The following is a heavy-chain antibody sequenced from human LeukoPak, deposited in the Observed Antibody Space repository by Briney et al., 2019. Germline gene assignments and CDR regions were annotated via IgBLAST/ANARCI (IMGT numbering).Heavy chain of an antibody. D-gene: IGHD6-19*01. V-gene: IGHV3-49*04. CDR1: GFTFGDYA. CDR2: IRSRRYGGAT. CDR3: TRDILSGWYYFDF. J-gene: IGHJ4*02. Sequence: SLRLYCTASGFTFGDYAMSWVPQAPGKGLEWVGFIRSRRYGGATEYAASVTSRFTISTDDSNSVACMPMTRLTTEDYSVYYCTRDILSGWYYFDFWGQGTLVTVSS.